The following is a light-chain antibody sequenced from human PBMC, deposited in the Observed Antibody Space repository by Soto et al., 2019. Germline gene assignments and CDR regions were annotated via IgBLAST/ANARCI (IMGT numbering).Light chain of an antibody. J-gene: IGLJ2*01. V-gene: IGLV1-51*01. Sequence: QSVLTQPPSASAAPGQRVTISCSGTISNIGDNHVSWYQQVPGKAPKLLIYDNNKRPSGIPDRFSGSRSGTSATLAITGLQTGDEADYICVTWDTTMSGLLFGGGTKLTVL. CDR3: VTWDTTMSGLL. CDR2: DNN. CDR1: ISNIGDNH.